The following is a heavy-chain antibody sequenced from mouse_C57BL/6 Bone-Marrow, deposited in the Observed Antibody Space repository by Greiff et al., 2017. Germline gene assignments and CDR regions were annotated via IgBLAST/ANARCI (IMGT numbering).Heavy chain of an antibody. D-gene: IGHD2-1*01. V-gene: IGHV1-69*01. CDR1: GYTFTSYW. J-gene: IGHJ3*01. CDR3: ARGLYYCNPWFAY. CDR2: IDPSDSYT. Sequence: QVQLQQPGAELVMPGASVKLSCKASGYTFTSYWMHWVKQRPGQGLEWIGEIDPSDSYTNYNQKFKGKSTLTVDKSSSTAYMQLSSLTSEDSAVYYWARGLYYCNPWFAYWGQGTLVTVSA.